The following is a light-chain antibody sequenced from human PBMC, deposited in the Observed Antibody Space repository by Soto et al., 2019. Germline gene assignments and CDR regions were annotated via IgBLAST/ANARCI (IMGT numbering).Light chain of an antibody. CDR2: DAS. V-gene: IGKV3-11*01. CDR1: QSVSNY. Sequence: DIVLKMSPATLSLSPGERATLSCRASQSVSNYLAWYQQKPGQAPRLLIYDASNRATGIPARFSGSGSGTDFTLTISSLEPEDFTVYYCQLYGIPPWTFSQGGKVDVK. CDR3: QLYGIPPWT. J-gene: IGKJ1*01.